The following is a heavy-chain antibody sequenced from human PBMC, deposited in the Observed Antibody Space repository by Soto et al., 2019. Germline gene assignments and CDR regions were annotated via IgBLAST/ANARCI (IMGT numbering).Heavy chain of an antibody. J-gene: IGHJ4*02. V-gene: IGHV4-30-4*01. CDR1: GGSISSGDYY. CDR3: ARGRYYDSSGYYGY. D-gene: IGHD3-22*01. Sequence: PSETLSLTCTVSGGSISSGDYYWSWIRQPPGKGLEWIGYIYYSGSTYYNPSLKSRVTISVDTSKNQFSLKLSSVAAADTAVYYCARGRYYDSSGYYGYWGQGTLVTVSS. CDR2: IYYSGST.